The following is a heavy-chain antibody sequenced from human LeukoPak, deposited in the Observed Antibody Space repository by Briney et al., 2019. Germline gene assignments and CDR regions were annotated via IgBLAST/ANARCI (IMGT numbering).Heavy chain of an antibody. J-gene: IGHJ3*02. CDR3: ARACSGGSCWAPDAFDI. CDR2: INPNSGGT. CDR1: GYTFTGYY. V-gene: IGHV1-2*02. Sequence: GASVKVSCKASGYTFTGYYMHWVRQAPGQGLEWMGWINPNSGGTNYAQKFQGRVTMTRDTSISTAYMELSRLRSDDTAVYYCARACSGGSCWAPDAFDIWGQGTMVTVSS. D-gene: IGHD2-15*01.